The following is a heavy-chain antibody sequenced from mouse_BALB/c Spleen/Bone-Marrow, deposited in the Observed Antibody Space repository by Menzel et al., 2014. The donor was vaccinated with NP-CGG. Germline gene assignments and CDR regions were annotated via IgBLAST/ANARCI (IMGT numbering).Heavy chain of an antibody. CDR1: GYAFTNYN. Sequence: QLHQSGPELVKPGASVKVSCKASGYAFTNYNLNWVKQSHGKSLEWIGYIDPYSGGTNYNQKFRGKATLTVDKSSSTAYMHLNSQTSEDSAVYYGSKGVLAYFDYWSQGTTLTVSS. CDR2: IDPYSGGT. V-gene: IGHV1S135*01. CDR3: SKGVLAYFDY. D-gene: IGHD2-14*01. J-gene: IGHJ2*01.